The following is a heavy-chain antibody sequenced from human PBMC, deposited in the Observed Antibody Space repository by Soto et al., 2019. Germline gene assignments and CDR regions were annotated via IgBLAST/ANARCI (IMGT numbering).Heavy chain of an antibody. D-gene: IGHD1-26*01. J-gene: IGHJ4*02. CDR3: ARGHEWGLLDGAEYPCFDY. V-gene: IGHV1-69*06. CDR2: IIPIFGTA. CDR1: GGTFSSYA. Sequence: QVQLVQSGAEVKKPGSSVKVSCKASGGTFSSYAISWVRQAPGQGLEWMGGIIPIFGTANYAQKFQGRVTITADKSTSTAYMGLSSLRSEDTAVYYCARGHEWGLLDGAEYPCFDYWGQGTLVTVSS.